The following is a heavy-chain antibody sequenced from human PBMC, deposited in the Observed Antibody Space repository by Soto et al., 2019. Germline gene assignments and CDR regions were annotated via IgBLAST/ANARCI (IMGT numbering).Heavy chain of an antibody. J-gene: IGHJ6*02. Sequence: GGSLRLSCAASGFTFSSYGMTFSSYAMSWVRQAPGKGLEWVSTISGSGDSTYYADSVKGRFTISRDNSKNTLFLQMNSLRAGDTALYCCAKFREYYQGSGSCTYYLYGMDVWGQGTTVTVSS. CDR3: AKFREYYQGSGSCTYYLYGMDV. D-gene: IGHD3-10*01. V-gene: IGHV3-23*01. CDR2: ISGSGDST. CDR1: GFTFSSYGMTFSSYA.